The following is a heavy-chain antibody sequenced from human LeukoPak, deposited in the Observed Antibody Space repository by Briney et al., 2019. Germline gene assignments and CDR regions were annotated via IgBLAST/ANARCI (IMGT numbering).Heavy chain of an antibody. V-gene: IGHV1-46*01. CDR2: ISPTGGTT. CDR3: AREMRSSKALDY. J-gene: IGHJ4*02. Sequence: ASVKVSCKASGYSFTVYYLHWVRQAPGQGLEWMGMISPTGGTTRFSQKYQGRITMTRDMSTSTVYMDLSSLRSEDTAVYYCAREMRSSKALDYWGQGTLVTVSS. D-gene: IGHD2/OR15-2a*01. CDR1: GYSFTVYY.